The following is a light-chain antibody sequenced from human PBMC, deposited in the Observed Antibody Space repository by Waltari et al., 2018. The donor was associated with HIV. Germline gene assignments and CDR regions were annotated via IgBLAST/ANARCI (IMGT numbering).Light chain of an antibody. Sequence: QSVLTQPPSASGTPGQRVTISCSGSSSNVGSNYVPWYQQLPGTAPKLHIYRNNQRPSGVPDRFSGSKSGTSASLAISGLRSEDEADYYCAVWDDTLSGHLVFGGGTKLTVL. CDR1: SSNVGSNY. CDR2: RNN. V-gene: IGLV1-47*01. J-gene: IGLJ2*01. CDR3: AVWDDTLSGHLV.